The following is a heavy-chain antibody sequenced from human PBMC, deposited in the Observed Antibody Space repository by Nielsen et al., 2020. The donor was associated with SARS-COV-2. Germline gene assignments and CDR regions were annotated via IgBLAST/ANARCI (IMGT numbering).Heavy chain of an antibody. CDR1: GFTFDDYA. Sequence: SLKISCAASGFTFDDYAMHWVWQAPGKGLEWVSGISWNSGSIGYADSVKGRFTISRDNAKNSLYLQMNSLRAEDTALYYCATLFVNWWGRHNDYWGQGTLVTVSS. CDR3: ATLFVNWWGRHNDY. J-gene: IGHJ4*02. V-gene: IGHV3-9*01. D-gene: IGHD2-8*02. CDR2: ISWNSGSI.